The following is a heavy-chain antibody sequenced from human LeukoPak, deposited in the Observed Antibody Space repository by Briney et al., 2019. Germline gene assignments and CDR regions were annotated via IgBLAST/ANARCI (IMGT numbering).Heavy chain of an antibody. CDR3: ARDDRCSGGSCYSGDYFDY. D-gene: IGHD2-15*01. Sequence: PSQTLSLTCTVSGGSISSGGYYWSWIRQHPGKGLEWIGYIYYSGSTYYNPSLKSRVTISVDTSKNQFSLKLSSVTAADTAVYYCARDDRCSGGSCYSGDYFDYWGQGTLVTVSS. CDR2: IYYSGST. CDR1: GGSISSGGYY. J-gene: IGHJ4*02. V-gene: IGHV4-31*03.